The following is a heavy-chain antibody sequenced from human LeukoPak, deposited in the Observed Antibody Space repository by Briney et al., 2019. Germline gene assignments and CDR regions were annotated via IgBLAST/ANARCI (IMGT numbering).Heavy chain of an antibody. D-gene: IGHD2-2*01. J-gene: IGHJ4*02. CDR3: ARAVRVAPYCSSTSCFWGFFDY. CDR2: IIPIFGTA. CDR1: GGTFSSYA. V-gene: IGHV1-69*13. Sequence: GASVKVSCKASGGTFSSYAISWVRQAPGQGLEWMGGIIPIFGTANYAQKFQGRVTITADEFTSTAYMELSSLRSEDTAVYYCARAVRVAPYCSSTSCFWGFFDYWGQGTLVTVSS.